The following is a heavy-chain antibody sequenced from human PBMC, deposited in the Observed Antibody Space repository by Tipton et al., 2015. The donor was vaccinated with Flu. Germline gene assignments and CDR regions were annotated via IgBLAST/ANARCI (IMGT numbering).Heavy chain of an antibody. Sequence: LEWVANIKQDGSVKYYVDSAKGRFTISRDNAETSLYLQMNSLRAEDTAVYYCARKGLPDYWGQGTLVTVSS. J-gene: IGHJ4*02. CDR2: IKQDGSVK. V-gene: IGHV3-7*03. CDR3: ARKGLPDY.